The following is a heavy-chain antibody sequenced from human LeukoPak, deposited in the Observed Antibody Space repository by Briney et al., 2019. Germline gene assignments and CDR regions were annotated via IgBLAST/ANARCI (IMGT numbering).Heavy chain of an antibody. Sequence: GGSLRLSCAASGFTFSSYWMSWVRQAPGKGLEWVANIKQDGSEKYYVDSVKGRFTISRDNAKNSLYLQMNSLRAEDTAVYYCAREANDYVWGSYRYYYYFDYWGQGTLVTVSS. V-gene: IGHV3-7*01. CDR3: AREANDYVWGSYRYYYYFDY. CDR1: GFTFSSYW. CDR2: IKQDGSEK. J-gene: IGHJ4*02. D-gene: IGHD3-16*02.